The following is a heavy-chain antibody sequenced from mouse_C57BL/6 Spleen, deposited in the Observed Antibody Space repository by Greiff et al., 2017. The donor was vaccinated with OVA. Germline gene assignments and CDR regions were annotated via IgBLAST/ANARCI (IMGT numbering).Heavy chain of an antibody. V-gene: IGHV14-2*01. CDR3: ARWDTTVVANFDY. CDR1: GFNINDYY. D-gene: IGHD1-1*01. J-gene: IGHJ3*01. Sequence: VQLQQPGAELVKPGASVKLSCTASGFNINDYYMHWVKQRTEQGLEWIGRIDPEDGETKYAPKFQGKATITADTSSNTAYLQLSSLTAEDTAVYYCARWDTTVVANFDYWGQGTLVTVSA. CDR2: IDPEDGET.